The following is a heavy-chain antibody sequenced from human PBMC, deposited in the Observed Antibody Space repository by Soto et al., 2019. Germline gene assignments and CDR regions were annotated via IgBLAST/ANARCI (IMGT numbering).Heavy chain of an antibody. CDR1: GFTFTSYW. V-gene: IGHV3-7*01. J-gene: IGHJ4*02. D-gene: IGHD2-15*01. Sequence: PGGSLRLSCAASGFTFTSYWMSWVRLPPGKGLEWVATIKQDGRENYYVDSVKGRFTISRDNARNSLYLEMNSLRVEDTAVYYCASWGTPCVSQGADYWGLGTLVTVSS. CDR2: IKQDGREN. CDR3: ASWGTPCVSQGADY.